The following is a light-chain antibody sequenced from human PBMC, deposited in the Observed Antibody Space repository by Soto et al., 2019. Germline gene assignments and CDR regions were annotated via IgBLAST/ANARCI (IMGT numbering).Light chain of an antibody. J-gene: IGLJ1*01. CDR3: SSYTSSSPLV. V-gene: IGLV2-14*01. CDR2: EVS. Sequence: QSALTQPASVSGSPGQSITISCTGTSSDIGGYNYVSWYQQHPGKVPKLMIYEVSYRPSGVSNRFSGSKSGNTASLTISGLRAEDEADYYCSSYTSSSPLVFGPGTKLPVL. CDR1: SSDIGGYNY.